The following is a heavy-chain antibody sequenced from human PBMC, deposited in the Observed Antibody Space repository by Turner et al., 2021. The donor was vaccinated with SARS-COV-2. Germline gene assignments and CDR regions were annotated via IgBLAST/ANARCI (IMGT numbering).Heavy chain of an antibody. V-gene: IGHV3-53*01. CDR1: AFTVCSTY. CDR3: ARDYGDYYFDY. CDR2: IYSGGST. J-gene: IGHJ4*02. D-gene: IGHD4-17*01. Sequence: ELQLVESGGGLMRTAGSRLLACAASAFTVCSTYMSWVRQAPVKGLECVSVIYSGGSTYYTGSVKGRFTTSRDNSKNMLYLQTNSLSVEDTAVYYCARDYGDYYFDYWGQGTLVTVSS.